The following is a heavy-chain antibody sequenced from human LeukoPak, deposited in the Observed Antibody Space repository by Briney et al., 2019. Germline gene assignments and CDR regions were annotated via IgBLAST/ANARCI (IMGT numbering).Heavy chain of an antibody. V-gene: IGHV3-64*01. J-gene: IGHJ3*02. Sequence: PGGSLRLSCAPSGFTFSTYIMQWVRQAPGKGLEYVSAITGDGGYTYYANSVKGRFTISRDNSKKTLYLQMGSLRADDMAVYYCARVSTNDRRNAFDIWGQGTMVTVSS. CDR1: GFTFSTYI. CDR3: ARVSTNDRRNAFDI. CDR2: ITGDGGYT. D-gene: IGHD2-8*01.